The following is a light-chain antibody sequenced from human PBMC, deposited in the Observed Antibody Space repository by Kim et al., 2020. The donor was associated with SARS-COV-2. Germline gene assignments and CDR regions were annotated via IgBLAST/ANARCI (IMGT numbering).Light chain of an antibody. CDR3: QQSNDYPLT. J-gene: IGKJ4*02. CDR2: GAS. Sequence: ASVGGRVPISCRASQSVSTNLIWYQQKPGKAPRLLIYGASSSQIGVTSRFSGSGSGTEFTLTISSLQPDDFATYYCQQSNDYPLTFGGGTMVEI. CDR1: QSVSTN. V-gene: IGKV1-5*03.